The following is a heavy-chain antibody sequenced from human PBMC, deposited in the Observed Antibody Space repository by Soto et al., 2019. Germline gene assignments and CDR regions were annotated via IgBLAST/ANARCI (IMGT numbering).Heavy chain of an antibody. CDR2: ISSNSATI. J-gene: IGHJ4*02. Sequence: EVQLVESGGGLVQPGRSPRLSCVASGFIADDYAMHWVRQAPGKGLEWVSGISSNSATINYADSVKGRFTISRDNAKNSLFLQMNSLRPEDTAFYYCVKDMKWGGMTTIHYVDSWGQGTLVTVSS. CDR1: GFIADDYA. D-gene: IGHD4-17*01. CDR3: VKDMKWGGMTTIHYVDS. V-gene: IGHV3-9*02.